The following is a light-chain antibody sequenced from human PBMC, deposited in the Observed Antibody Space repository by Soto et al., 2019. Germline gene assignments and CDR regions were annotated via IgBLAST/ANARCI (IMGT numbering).Light chain of an antibody. CDR2: DTS. V-gene: IGKV3D-20*01. Sequence: EIVLTQPPASLSLSPGERATLSCGASQSLSTYLAWYQHKPGLAPRLLIYDTSRRAAGIPDRFSGSGSETDFTLTISRLEPEDFAGYYCQQDGGAPTFGQGTRVEIK. CDR1: QSLSTY. CDR3: QQDGGAPT. J-gene: IGKJ1*01.